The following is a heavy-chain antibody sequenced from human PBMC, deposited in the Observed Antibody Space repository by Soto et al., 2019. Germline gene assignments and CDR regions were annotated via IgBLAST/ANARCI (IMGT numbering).Heavy chain of an antibody. V-gene: IGHV1-18*01. D-gene: IGHD3-16*01. CDR3: ARDWGSDPLDY. Sequence: QVQLVQSGAEVEKPGASVKVSCKASGYTFTSYGISWVRQAPGQGLEWMGWISANNGNTNYAQKHQGRVTMTTDTSTSTGYRELQSLRSHDTAVYYCARDWGSDPLDYWGKGTLATAPS. J-gene: IGHJ4*02. CDR2: ISANNGNT. CDR1: GYTFTSYG.